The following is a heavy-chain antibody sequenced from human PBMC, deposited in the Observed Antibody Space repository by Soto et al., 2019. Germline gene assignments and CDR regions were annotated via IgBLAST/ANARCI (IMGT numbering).Heavy chain of an antibody. CDR2: ISSSSSYI. J-gene: IGHJ6*02. Sequence: GGSLRLSCAASGLTFSSYSMNWVRQAPGKGLEWVSSISSSSSYIYYADSVKGRFTISRDNAKNSLYLQMNSLRAEDTAVYYCARGYVDISAAEGFNYYYCMDFWCQGTTVTVS. CDR1: GLTFSSYS. CDR3: ARGYVDISAAEGFNYYYCMDF. D-gene: IGHD6-13*01. V-gene: IGHV3-21*01.